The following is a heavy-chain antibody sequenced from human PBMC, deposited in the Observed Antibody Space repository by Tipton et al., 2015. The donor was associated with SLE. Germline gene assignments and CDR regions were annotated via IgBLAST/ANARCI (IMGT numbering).Heavy chain of an antibody. CDR1: GGSISSYY. CDR3: ARSRDGYNADAFDI. V-gene: IGHV4-59*12. Sequence: GLVKPSETLSLTCTVSGGSISSYYWSWIRQPPGKGLEWIGYINHSGSTNYNPSLKSRVTISVDTSKNQFSLKLSSVTAADTAVYYCARSRDGYNADAFDIWGQGTMVTVSS. D-gene: IGHD5-24*01. J-gene: IGHJ3*02. CDR2: INHSGST.